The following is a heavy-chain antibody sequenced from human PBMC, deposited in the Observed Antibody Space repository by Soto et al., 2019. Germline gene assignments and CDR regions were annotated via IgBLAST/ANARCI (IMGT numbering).Heavy chain of an antibody. CDR3: AKDGWAYDSSGYLDY. D-gene: IGHD3-22*01. CDR1: GYSFTSYW. V-gene: IGHV5-51*01. Sequence: PGESLKISCKGSGYSFTSYWIGWVRQMPGKGLEWMGIIYPGGSDTRYSPSFQGRFTISRDNSKNTLYLQMNSLRAEDTAVYYCAKDGWAYDSSGYLDYWGQGTLVTVSS. CDR2: IYPGGSDT. J-gene: IGHJ4*02.